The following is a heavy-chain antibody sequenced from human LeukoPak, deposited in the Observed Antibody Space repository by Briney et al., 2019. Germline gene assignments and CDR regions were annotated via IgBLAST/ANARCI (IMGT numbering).Heavy chain of an antibody. D-gene: IGHD6-19*01. V-gene: IGHV4-59*01. CDR2: IYYGGST. CDR3: ARDSSGEYYFDY. CDR1: GGSISSYY. Sequence: SETLSLTCTVSGGSISSYYWSWIRQPPGKGLEWIGYIYYGGSTNYNPSLKSRVTISVDTSKNQFSLKLSSVTAADTAVYYCARDSSGEYYFDYWGQGTLVTVSS. J-gene: IGHJ4*02.